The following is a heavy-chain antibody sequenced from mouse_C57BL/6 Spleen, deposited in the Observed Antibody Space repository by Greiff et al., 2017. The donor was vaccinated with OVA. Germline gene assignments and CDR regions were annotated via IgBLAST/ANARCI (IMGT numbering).Heavy chain of an antibody. CDR3: ARFWGYDEGYAMDY. V-gene: IGHV1-19*01. CDR1: GYTFTDYY. Sequence: EVKLMESGPVLVKPGASVKMSCKASGYTFTDYYMNWVKQSHGKSLEWIGVINPYNGGTSYNQKFKGKATLTVDKSSSTAYMELNSLTSEDSAVYYCARFWGYDEGYAMDYWGQGTSVTVSS. D-gene: IGHD2-2*01. CDR2: INPYNGGT. J-gene: IGHJ4*01.